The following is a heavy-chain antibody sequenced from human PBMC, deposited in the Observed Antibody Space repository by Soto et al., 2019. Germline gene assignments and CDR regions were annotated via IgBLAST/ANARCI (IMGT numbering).Heavy chain of an antibody. Sequence: QVQLVQPGAEVKKPGSSVKVSCKASGGTFSSYAISWVRQAPGQGLEWMGGIIPIFGTANYAQKFQGSVTIXXDXSXXTAYMELSSLRSEYTAVYYCANHVAGSGWYFWFDPGGRGALVIVSS. D-gene: IGHD6-19*01. V-gene: IGHV1-69*12. CDR2: IIPIFGTA. J-gene: IGHJ5*02. CDR3: ANHVAGSGWYFWFDP. CDR1: GGTFSSYA.